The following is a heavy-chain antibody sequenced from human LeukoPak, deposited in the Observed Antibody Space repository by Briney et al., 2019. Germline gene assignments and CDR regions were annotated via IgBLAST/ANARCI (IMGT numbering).Heavy chain of an antibody. CDR1: GYSISSGYY. D-gene: IGHD2-2*02. CDR2: IYHSGST. Sequence: SSETLSLTCAVSGYSISSGYYWGWIRQPPGQGLEWIGSIYHSGSTYYNPSLKSRVTISVDTSKNQFSLKLSSVTAADTAVYYCARQAPYCSSTSCYRGVWFDPWGQGTLVTVSS. V-gene: IGHV4-38-2*01. CDR3: ARQAPYCSSTSCYRGVWFDP. J-gene: IGHJ5*02.